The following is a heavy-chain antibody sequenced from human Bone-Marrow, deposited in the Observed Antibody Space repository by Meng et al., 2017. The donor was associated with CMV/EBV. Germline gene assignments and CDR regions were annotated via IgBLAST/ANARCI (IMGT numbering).Heavy chain of an antibody. CDR1: GYTFTGYH. V-gene: IGHV1-2*02. D-gene: IGHD5-24*01. CDR2: IKPNSGDT. Sequence: ASVKVSCKASGYTFTGYHIHWVRQAPGQGLQWMGLIKPNSGDTNYAQEFQGRVTMTRDTSISTAYMELSRLRSDDTAVYYCARDRNRDGYNSPLNYWGQGTLVTVSS. J-gene: IGHJ4*02. CDR3: ARDRNRDGYNSPLNY.